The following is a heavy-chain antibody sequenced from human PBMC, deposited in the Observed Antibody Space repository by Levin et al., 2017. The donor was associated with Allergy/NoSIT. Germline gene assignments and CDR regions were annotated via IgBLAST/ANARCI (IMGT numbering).Heavy chain of an antibody. V-gene: IGHV1-8*01. J-gene: IGHJ6*03. D-gene: IGHD3-3*01. CDR2: MNPNSGNT. CDR3: ARVPLYDFWSAGYYYYYMDV. Sequence: GESLKISCKASGYTFTSYDINWVRQATGQGLEWMGWMNPNSGNTGYAQKFQGRVTMTRNTSISTAYMELSSLRSEDTAVYYCARVPLYDFWSAGYYYYYMDVWGKGTTVTVSS. CDR1: GYTFTSYD.